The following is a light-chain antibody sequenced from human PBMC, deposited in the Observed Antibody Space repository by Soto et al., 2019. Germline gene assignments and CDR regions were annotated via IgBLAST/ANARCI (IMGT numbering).Light chain of an antibody. J-gene: IGLJ1*01. V-gene: IGLV2-8*01. CDR3: SSYAGSNNLV. CDR2: EVS. Sequence: QSVLTQPPSAAGAPGQAVTISCPGNSSDVGGYNYVSWYQQHPGKAPKLMIYEVSKRPSGVPDRFSGSKSGNTASLTVSGLQAEDEADYYCSSYAGSNNLVFGTGTKVTVL. CDR1: SSDVGGYNY.